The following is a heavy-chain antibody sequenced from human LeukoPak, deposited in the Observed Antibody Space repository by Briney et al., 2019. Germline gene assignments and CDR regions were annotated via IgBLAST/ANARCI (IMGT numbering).Heavy chain of an antibody. CDR1: GFNFNTHP. D-gene: IGHD3-10*01. V-gene: IGHV3-30*01. CDR2: ISYDGSNK. Sequence: GRSLRLSCATSGFNFNTHPMHSVRQAPGEGLEWVAVISYDGSNKQYGDSVKGRFTISRDNLKNTLYLEMNRLRVEDTAVYYCASGLSYWGPGTLVTVS. J-gene: IGHJ4*02. CDR3: ASGLSY.